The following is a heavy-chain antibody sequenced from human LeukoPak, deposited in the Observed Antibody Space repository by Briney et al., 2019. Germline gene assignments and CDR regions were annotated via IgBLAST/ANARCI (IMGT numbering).Heavy chain of an antibody. CDR1: GGSISSGGYY. CDR3: ARGRHGSGGPQNDY. Sequence: PSETLSLTCTVSGGSISSGGYYWSWIRQHPGKGLEWIGYIYYSGSTYYNPSLKSRVTISVDTSKNQFSLKLSSVTAADTAVYYCARGRHGSGGPQNDYWGQGTLVTVSS. D-gene: IGHD3-10*01. CDR2: IYYSGST. J-gene: IGHJ4*02. V-gene: IGHV4-31*03.